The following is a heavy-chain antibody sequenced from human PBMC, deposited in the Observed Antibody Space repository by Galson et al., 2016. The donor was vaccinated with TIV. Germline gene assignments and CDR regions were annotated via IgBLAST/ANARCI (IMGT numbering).Heavy chain of an antibody. D-gene: IGHD3-10*01. CDR1: GFSFINYA. Sequence: SLRLSCVASGFSFINYAMTWVRQAPGKGPEWVSSISNIGDTTLYADSVRGRFTISRDNSKNTVHLRMDSLRGDDTATYYCARAGRGLYRFPFDSWGRGTLVIVSS. CDR2: ISNIGDTT. J-gene: IGHJ5*01. CDR3: ARAGRGLYRFPFDS. V-gene: IGHV3-23*01.